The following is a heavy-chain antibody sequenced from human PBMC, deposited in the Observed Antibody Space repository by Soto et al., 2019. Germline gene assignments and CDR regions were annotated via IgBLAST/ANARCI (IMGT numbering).Heavy chain of an antibody. CDR1: GLSITDSEMG. D-gene: IGHD6-19*01. J-gene: IGHJ5*02. V-gene: IGHV2-26*01. CDR2: IDSSGEK. CDR3: ARRHLAVAVSPWFDP. Sequence: QVTLKESGPVLVKPTEPLTLRCTVSGLSITDSEMGVSWIRQPLGQPLEWLAHIDSSGEKSYRTFLKSRLAISKDTSKSQIVLTMTNMDPADTATYYCARRHLAVAVSPWFDPWGQRIPVTVSS.